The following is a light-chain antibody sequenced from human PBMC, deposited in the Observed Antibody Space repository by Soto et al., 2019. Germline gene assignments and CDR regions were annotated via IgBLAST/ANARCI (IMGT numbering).Light chain of an antibody. Sequence: QSVLTQPPSASGTPGQRVTISCSRSSSNIGSNTVNWYQQLPGTAPKLLIYSNNHRPSAVPDRCSGSKSGTSGSLAISGLEAEDEADYYCAAWVVSLNGVVFGGGTKLTVL. CDR2: SNN. J-gene: IGLJ2*01. V-gene: IGLV1-44*01. CDR3: AAWVVSLNGVV. CDR1: SSNIGSNT.